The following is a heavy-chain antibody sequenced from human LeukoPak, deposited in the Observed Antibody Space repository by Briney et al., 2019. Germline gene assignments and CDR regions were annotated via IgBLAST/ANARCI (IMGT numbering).Heavy chain of an antibody. CDR2: INHSGST. CDR1: GGSFSGYY. J-gene: IGHJ2*01. CDR3: ARKGGNSKSWYFDL. D-gene: IGHD4-23*01. Sequence: SETLSLTCAVYGGSFSGYYWSWIRQPPGKGLEWIWEINHSGSTNYNPSLKSRVTISVDTSKNQFSLKLSSVTAADTAVYYCARKGGNSKSWYFDLWGRGTLVTVSS. V-gene: IGHV4-34*01.